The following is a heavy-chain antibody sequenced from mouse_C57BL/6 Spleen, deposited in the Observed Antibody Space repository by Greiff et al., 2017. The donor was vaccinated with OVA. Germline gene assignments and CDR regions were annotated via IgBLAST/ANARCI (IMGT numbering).Heavy chain of an antibody. V-gene: IGHV5-4*01. CDR3: GSLQLRAFDY. CDR1: GFTFSSYA. CDR2: ISAGGSYT. J-gene: IGHJ2*01. Sequence: EVQVEESGGGLVKPGGSLKLSCAASGFTFSSYAMSWVRQTPEKRLEWVATISAGGSYTYYPDNVKGRFTISRDNATNNLYLQMSHLKSEDTALCDCGSLQLRAFDYWGQGTTLTVSS. D-gene: IGHD6-1*01.